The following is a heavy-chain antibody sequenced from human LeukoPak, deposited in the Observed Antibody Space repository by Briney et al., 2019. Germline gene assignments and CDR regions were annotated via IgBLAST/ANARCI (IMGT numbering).Heavy chain of an antibody. Sequence: PGGSLRLSCAASGFTFSSYWMSWVRQAPGKGLEWVANIKQDGSEKYYVDSVKGRFTISRDNAKNSLYLQMNSLRAEDTAVYYCARDSTGRGYYYYGRSDAFDIWGQGTMVTVSS. D-gene: IGHD3-22*01. CDR3: ARDSTGRGYYYYGRSDAFDI. CDR2: IKQDGSEK. CDR1: GFTFSSYW. V-gene: IGHV3-7*01. J-gene: IGHJ3*02.